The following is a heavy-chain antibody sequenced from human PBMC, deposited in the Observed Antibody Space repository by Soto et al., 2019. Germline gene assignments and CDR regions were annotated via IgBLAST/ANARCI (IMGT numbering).Heavy chain of an antibody. J-gene: IGHJ4*02. CDR3: ARARGCISDTCYHDY. Sequence: EVQLVESGGGLLQSGGSLRLSCAASGFTLSSYSMNWVRQAPGKGLEWVSYISSSSSTIYYADSVKGRFTISRANAKNSLYLQMNSLRDEDTAVYYCARARGCISDTCYHDYWGQGTLVTVSS. CDR2: ISSSSSTI. CDR1: GFTLSSYS. D-gene: IGHD2-2*01. V-gene: IGHV3-48*02.